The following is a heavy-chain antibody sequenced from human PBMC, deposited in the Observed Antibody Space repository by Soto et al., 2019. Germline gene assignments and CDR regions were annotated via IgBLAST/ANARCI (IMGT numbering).Heavy chain of an antibody. V-gene: IGHV5-51*01. CDR1: GYSFTSYW. J-gene: IGHJ5*02. CDR3: ARTLIGVRGVISTHNWFDP. Sequence: GESLKISCKGSGYSFTSYWIGWVRQMPGKGLEWMGIIYPGDSDTRYSPSFQGQVTIAADKSISTAYLQWSSLKASDTAMYYCARTLIGVRGVISTHNWFDPWGQGTLVTVSS. CDR2: IYPGDSDT. D-gene: IGHD3-10*01.